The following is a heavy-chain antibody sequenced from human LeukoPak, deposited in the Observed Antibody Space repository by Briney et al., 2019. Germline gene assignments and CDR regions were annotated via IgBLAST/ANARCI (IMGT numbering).Heavy chain of an antibody. CDR2: INHSGST. CDR3: ARDREQQLDY. D-gene: IGHD6-13*01. Sequence: SETLSLTCAVYGGSFSGYYWSWIRQPPGKGLEWIGEINHSGSTNYNPSLKSRVTISVDTSKNQFSLKLSSVTAADTAVYYCARDREQQLDYWGQGTLVTVSS. CDR1: GGSFSGYY. V-gene: IGHV4-34*01. J-gene: IGHJ4*02.